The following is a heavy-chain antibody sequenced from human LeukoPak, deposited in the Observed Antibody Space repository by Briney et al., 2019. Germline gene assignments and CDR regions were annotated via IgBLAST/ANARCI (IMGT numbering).Heavy chain of an antibody. V-gene: IGHV3-9*01. CDR2: ISWNSGSI. Sequence: GRSLRLSCAASGFTFDDYAMHWVRQAPGKGLEWASGISWNSGSIGYADSVKGRFTISRDNAKNSLYLQMNSLRAEDTALYYRAKDGADVLRYFDWSRTPTYYYGMDVWGQGTTVTVSS. D-gene: IGHD3-9*01. J-gene: IGHJ6*02. CDR1: GFTFDDYA. CDR3: AKDGADVLRYFDWSRTPTYYYGMDV.